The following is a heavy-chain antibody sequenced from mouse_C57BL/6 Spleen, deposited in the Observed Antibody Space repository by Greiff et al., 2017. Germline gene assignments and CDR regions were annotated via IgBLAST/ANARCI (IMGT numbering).Heavy chain of an antibody. CDR3: VRQYGYDYYFDY. Sequence: EVHLVESGGGLVQPKGSLKLSCAASGFSFNTYAMNWVRQAPGKGLEWVARIRSKSNNYATYYADSVKDRFTISRDDSESMLYLQMNNLKTEDTAMYYCVRQYGYDYYFDYWGQGTTLTVSS. J-gene: IGHJ2*01. CDR1: GFSFNTYA. D-gene: IGHD2-2*01. CDR2: IRSKSNNYAT. V-gene: IGHV10-1*01.